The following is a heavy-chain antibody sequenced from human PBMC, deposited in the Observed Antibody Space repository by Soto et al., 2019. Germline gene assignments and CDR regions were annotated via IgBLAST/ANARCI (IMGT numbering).Heavy chain of an antibody. D-gene: IGHD3-3*01. J-gene: IGHJ4*02. V-gene: IGHV3-49*03. Sequence: GGSLRLSCTASGFTSSSYAMSWFRQAPGKGLECVGFIRSKGYGGATEYAASVKGRFTISRDDSKSIAYLQMNSLETEDTAVYYCSRGRSLPPYYFDYWGRGTLVTASS. CDR1: GFTSSSYA. CDR2: IRSKGYGGAT. CDR3: SRGRSLPPYYFDY.